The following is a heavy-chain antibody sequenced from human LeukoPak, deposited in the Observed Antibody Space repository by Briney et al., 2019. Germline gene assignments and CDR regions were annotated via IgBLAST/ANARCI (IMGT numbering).Heavy chain of an antibody. CDR1: GFTFSSYS. D-gene: IGHD4-17*01. CDR3: ARDGLPYDDYMYYFDF. CDR2: ISSRSYK. Sequence: GGSLRLSCAVSGFTFSSYSMNWVRQAPGKGLEWVSSISSRSYKYYADSVKGRFTISRDNAKNSLYLQMNSLRAEDTAVYYCARDGLPYDDYMYYFDFWGQGTLVTVSS. V-gene: IGHV3-21*06. J-gene: IGHJ4*02.